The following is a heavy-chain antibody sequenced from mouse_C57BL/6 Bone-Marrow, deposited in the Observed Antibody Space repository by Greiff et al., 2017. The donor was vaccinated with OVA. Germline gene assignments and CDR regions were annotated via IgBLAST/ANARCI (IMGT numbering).Heavy chain of an antibody. CDR3: ARGGGLLRRGSCMDY. CDR2: IYPRDGST. D-gene: IGHD1-1*01. V-gene: IGHV1-78*01. CDR1: GYTFTDHT. J-gene: IGHJ4*01. Sequence: QVQLQQSDAELVKPGASVKISCKVSGYTFTDHTIHWMKQRPEQGLEWIGYIYPRDGSTKYNEKFKGKATLTADKSSSTAYMQLNSLTSEDSAVYFCARGGGLLRRGSCMDYWGQGTSVTVSS.